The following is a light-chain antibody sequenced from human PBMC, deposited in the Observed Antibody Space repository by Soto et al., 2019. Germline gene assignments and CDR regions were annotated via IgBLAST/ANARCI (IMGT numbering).Light chain of an antibody. CDR1: STDVGGYNY. J-gene: IGLJ1*01. CDR3: HSYSTGTTLHL. V-gene: IGLV2-14*01. CDR2: DVS. Sequence: QSALTQPASVSGSPGQSITISCTGTSTDVGGYNYVSWYQQHPGKAPKLLIYDVSNRPSGVSFRFSGSKSGNTASLTISGGLEDDDAAYYYHSYSTGTTLHLFGTGTKLTVL.